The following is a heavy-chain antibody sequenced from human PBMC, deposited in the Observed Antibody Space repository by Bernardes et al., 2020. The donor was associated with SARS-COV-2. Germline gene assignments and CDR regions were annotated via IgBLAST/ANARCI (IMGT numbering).Heavy chain of an antibody. CDR2: ISGSGGVT. J-gene: IGHJ4*02. Sequence: GGSLRLSCAASGFPFSSYALTWVRQAPGKGLEWVSAISGSGGVTYYADSVKGRLTISRDNSKSTLNLQMNSLRAEDTAIYYCAKGGDRYYFDSWGQGTLVTVSS. CDR1: GFPFSSYA. D-gene: IGHD3-16*01. CDR3: AKGGDRYYFDS. V-gene: IGHV3-23*01.